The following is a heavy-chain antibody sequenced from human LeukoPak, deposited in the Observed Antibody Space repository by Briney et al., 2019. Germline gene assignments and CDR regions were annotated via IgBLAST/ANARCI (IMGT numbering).Heavy chain of an antibody. CDR3: ARDQGLLVVAGRFGY. CDR2: ISSSNSYI. CDR1: GFTFSSYS. Sequence: GGSLRLSCAASGFTFSSYSMNWVRQAPGKGLEWVSSISSSNSYIYNADSVKVRFTISRDNAKNSLYLQMNSLRAEDTAVYYCARDQGLLVVAGRFGYWGQGTLVTVSS. J-gene: IGHJ4*02. V-gene: IGHV3-21*01. D-gene: IGHD6-19*01.